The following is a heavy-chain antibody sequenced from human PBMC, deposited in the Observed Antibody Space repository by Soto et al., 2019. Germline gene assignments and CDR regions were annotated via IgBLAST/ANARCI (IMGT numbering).Heavy chain of an antibody. D-gene: IGHD1-7*01. Sequence: GSLRLSCAASGFTFKRYGMSWVRQAPGKGLEWVSAISGTGDNTYYADPVKGRFTISRDSSNNTLYLQMNSLRADDTALYYCVKLRLELLYLDSWGLGALVTVSS. CDR2: ISGTGDNT. V-gene: IGHV3-23*01. J-gene: IGHJ4*02. CDR3: VKLRLELLYLDS. CDR1: GFTFKRYG.